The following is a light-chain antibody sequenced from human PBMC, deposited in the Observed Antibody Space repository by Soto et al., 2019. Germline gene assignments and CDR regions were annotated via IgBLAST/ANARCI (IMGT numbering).Light chain of an antibody. J-gene: IGKJ1*01. CDR1: QSVSNN. Sequence: EIVMTQSPATLSVSPGERATLSCRASQSVSNNLAWYQQKPGQAPRLLIYGASTRATGIPASFSGSGSGTEFTLTIRSLQSEDFAVYYCQQYNNWPRTFGQGTKVEIK. CDR3: QQYNNWPRT. CDR2: GAS. V-gene: IGKV3-15*01.